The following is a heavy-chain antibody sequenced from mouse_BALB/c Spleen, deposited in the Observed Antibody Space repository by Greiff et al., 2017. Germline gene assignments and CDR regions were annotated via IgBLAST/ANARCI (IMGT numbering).Heavy chain of an antibody. Sequence: VMLVESGPGLVAPSQSLSITCTVSGFSLTGYGVNWARQPPGKGLEWLGMIWGDGSTDYNSALKSRLSISKDNSKSQVFLKMNSLQTDDTARYYCAGYRYAMDYWGQGTSDTVSS. V-gene: IGHV2-6-7*01. J-gene: IGHJ4*01. CDR3: AGYRYAMDY. D-gene: IGHD2-14*01. CDR2: IWGDGST. CDR1: GFSLTGYG.